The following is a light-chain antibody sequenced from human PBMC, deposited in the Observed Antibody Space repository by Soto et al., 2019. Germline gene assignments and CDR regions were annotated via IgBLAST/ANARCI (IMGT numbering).Light chain of an antibody. CDR1: QTIGDT. Sequence: EIVMTQSPANLSVSPGETAYLSCRASQTIGDTLAWYQQRPGQAPRLVIHSAATRSTDIPGRISGGGSGTEFSLTISSLQSEDKAVNRCHHRNMWPRTLVLGTKLDIK. V-gene: IGKV3-15*01. J-gene: IGKJ2*02. CDR2: SAA. CDR3: HHRNMWPRT.